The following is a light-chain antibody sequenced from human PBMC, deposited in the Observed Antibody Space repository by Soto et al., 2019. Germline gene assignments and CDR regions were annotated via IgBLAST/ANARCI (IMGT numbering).Light chain of an antibody. V-gene: IGLV2-14*01. J-gene: IGLJ3*02. CDR1: SSDVGAYNF. CDR2: EVS. CDR3: SSYRSSSTPV. Sequence: QSVLTQPASVSGSPGQSITISCTGTSSDVGAYNFVSWYQQLPGKAPKLIIYEVSHRPSGISNRFSGSKSGNPASLSISGLQPDDESYYYCSSYRSSSTPVFGGGTKLTVL.